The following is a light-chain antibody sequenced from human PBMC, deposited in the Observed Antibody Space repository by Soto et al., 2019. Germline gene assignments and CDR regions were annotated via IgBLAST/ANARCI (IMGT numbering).Light chain of an antibody. J-gene: IGKJ1*01. CDR2: GAS. CDR1: QSVSSSY. Sequence: EIVLPQSPGTLSLSPGARATLSCRASQSVSSSYLAWYQQKPGQGPRLLIYGASSRATGIPDRFSGSGSVTDFTLTISRLEPEDFAVYYCQQYGSSLWTFGQGTKVESK. V-gene: IGKV3-20*01. CDR3: QQYGSSLWT.